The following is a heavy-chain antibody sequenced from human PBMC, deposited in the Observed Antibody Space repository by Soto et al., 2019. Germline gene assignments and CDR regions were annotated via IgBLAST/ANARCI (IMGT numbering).Heavy chain of an antibody. CDR1: GFTFSDYY. J-gene: IGHJ6*02. Sequence: QVQLVESGGGLVKPGGSLRLSCAASGFTFSDYYMSWIRQAPGKGLEWVSYISSSGSTLYYADSVNGRFTISRDNAKNSLYLQMNSLRAEDTAVYYCARDPASYGYYYYGMDVWGQGTRVTVSS. CDR3: ARDPASYGYYYYGMDV. CDR2: ISSSGSTL. D-gene: IGHD3-16*01. V-gene: IGHV3-11*01.